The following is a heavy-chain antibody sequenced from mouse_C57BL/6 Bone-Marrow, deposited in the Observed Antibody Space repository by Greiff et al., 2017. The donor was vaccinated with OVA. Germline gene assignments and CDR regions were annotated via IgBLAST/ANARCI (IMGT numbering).Heavy chain of an antibody. CDR3: ASASYGSSYYFDY. CDR2: INPSTGGT. Sequence: VQLKESGPELVKPGASVKISCKASGYSFTGYYMNWVKQSPEKSLEWIGEINPSTGGTTYNQKFKAKATLTVDKSSSTAYMQLKSLTSEDSAVDYCASASYGSSYYFDYWGQGTTLTVSS. J-gene: IGHJ2*01. V-gene: IGHV1-42*01. CDR1: GYSFTGYY. D-gene: IGHD1-1*01.